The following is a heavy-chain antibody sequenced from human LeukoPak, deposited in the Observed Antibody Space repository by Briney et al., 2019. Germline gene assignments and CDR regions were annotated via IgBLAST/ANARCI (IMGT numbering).Heavy chain of an antibody. CDR3: ARDEGHYYDSSGYYGY. CDR2: ISSSGSA. CDR1: GDSLGIYK. Sequence: SETLSLTCSVSGDSLGIYKWSWIRQPPGKGLEWIAHISSSGSAIYNPSLMSRVSMAVDTSKNQFSLRLISVTAADTAVYYCARDEGHYYDSSGYYGYWGQGTLVTVSS. V-gene: IGHV4-59*01. D-gene: IGHD3-22*01. J-gene: IGHJ4*02.